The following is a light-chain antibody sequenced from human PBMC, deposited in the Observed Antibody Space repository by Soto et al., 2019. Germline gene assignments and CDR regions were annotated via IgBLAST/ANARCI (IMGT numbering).Light chain of an antibody. Sequence: IQLTQSPSSRSASVVXXVTIXCRARQGSSRYVAGDQQKPGRAPKXXIYVASTLQRVGPSRFSGSGSDTDFTLTISSLQPEDFATYFCQQFNSDPLTFGQGTRLDIK. J-gene: IGKJ5*01. CDR2: VAS. V-gene: IGKV1-9*01. CDR3: QQFNSDPLT. CDR1: QGSSRY.